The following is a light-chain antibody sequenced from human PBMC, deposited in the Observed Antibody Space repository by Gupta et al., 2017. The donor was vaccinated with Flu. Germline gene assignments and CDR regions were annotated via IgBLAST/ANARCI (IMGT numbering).Light chain of an antibody. CDR2: GST. CDR1: NTNLGLGYD. CDR3: QSSDSSLRSYV. Sequence: CTGSNTNLGLGYDVHWYQQLPGTVPTLLIFGSTKRPSGVPDRFSGSKFGTTASLAISGLQAEDEGDYYCQSSDSSLRSYVFGSGTNVLVL. J-gene: IGLJ1*01. V-gene: IGLV1-40*01.